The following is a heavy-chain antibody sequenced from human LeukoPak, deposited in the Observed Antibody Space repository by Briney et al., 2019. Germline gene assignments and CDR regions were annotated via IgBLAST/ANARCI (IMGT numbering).Heavy chain of an antibody. CDR2: IAGGDEST. CDR1: GFIFNTNG. CDR3: ARGVYWSLDY. J-gene: IGHJ4*02. D-gene: IGHD1-1*01. V-gene: IGHV3-23*01. Sequence: GGSLRLSCAISGFIFNTNGMNWVRQSPGKGLEWLATIAGGDESTYYADSVKGRFAISRDNSKNAVFLHMNSLRVEDTAVYYCARGVYWSLDYWGQGTPVTVSS.